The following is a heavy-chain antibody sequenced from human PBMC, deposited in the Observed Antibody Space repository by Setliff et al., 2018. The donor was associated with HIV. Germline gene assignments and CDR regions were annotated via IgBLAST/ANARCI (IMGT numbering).Heavy chain of an antibody. Sequence: GAAVTVPYKPSGYSFTSYAMKGVRQAPGQGLEWMGWINTNTGNPTYAQVFTGRFVFSLDTSVSTAYLQISSLKAEDTAAYYCARAREDSALGSYWGQGTLVTVSS. J-gene: IGHJ4*02. D-gene: IGHD5-18*01. CDR2: INTNTGNP. V-gene: IGHV7-4-1*02. CDR3: ARAREDSALGSY. CDR1: GYSFTSYA.